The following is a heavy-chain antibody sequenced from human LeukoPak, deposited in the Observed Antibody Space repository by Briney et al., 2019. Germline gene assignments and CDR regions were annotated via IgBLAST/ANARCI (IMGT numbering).Heavy chain of an antibody. J-gene: IGHJ5*02. CDR1: GGSISSSSYY. V-gene: IGHV4-39*01. Sequence: SETLSLTCTVSGGSISSSSYYWGWIRQPPGKGLEWIGSIYYTGASYYNPSLKSRVTISVDTSKNQFSLKLSSVTAADTAVYYCARHGTYSSSSLNWFDPWGQGTLVTVSS. CDR3: ARHGTYSSSSLNWFDP. CDR2: IYYTGAS. D-gene: IGHD6-6*01.